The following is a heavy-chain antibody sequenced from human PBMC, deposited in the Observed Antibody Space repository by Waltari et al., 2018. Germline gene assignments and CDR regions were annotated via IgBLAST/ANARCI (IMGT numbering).Heavy chain of an antibody. CDR1: GGSISSSNW. Sequence: QLQLQESGPGLVKPSETLSLTCTVSGGSISSSNWWSWVRQPPGKGLEWIGEIYHSGSTNYNPTLKSRVTISVDKSKNQFSLKLSSVTAADTAVYYWARDGQEGERAFDIWGQGTMVTVSS. CDR2: IYHSGST. D-gene: IGHD1-1*01. CDR3: ARDGQEGERAFDI. V-gene: IGHV4-4*02. J-gene: IGHJ3*02.